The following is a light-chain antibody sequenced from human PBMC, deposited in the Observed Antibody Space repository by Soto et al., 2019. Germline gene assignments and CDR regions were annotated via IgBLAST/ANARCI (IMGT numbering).Light chain of an antibody. CDR2: DAS. CDR3: QQYNSYSFWT. J-gene: IGKJ1*01. CDR1: QSISTL. V-gene: IGKV1-5*01. Sequence: DIQMTQSPSTLSASVGDRVTITCRASQSISTLLAWYQQKPGKAPELLISDASSLESGVPSRFSGSGSGAEFTLTISSLQPDDFATYYCQQYNSYSFWTFGQGTKVEIK.